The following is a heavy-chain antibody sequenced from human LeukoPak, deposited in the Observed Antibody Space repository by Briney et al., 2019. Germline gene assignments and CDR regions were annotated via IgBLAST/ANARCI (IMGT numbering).Heavy chain of an antibody. D-gene: IGHD3-3*01. CDR3: ARQLTYYDFWSGDENMGRDAFDI. J-gene: IGHJ3*02. CDR2: IGPTGSDR. V-gene: IGHV3-21*04. CDR1: GLTFSTSG. Sequence: PGGSLRLSCTASGLTFSTSGFNWVRQAPGKGLEWVASIGPTGSDRYHADSIKGRFTISGDNANNFLYLQMNSLRAEDTAVYYCARQLTYYDFWSGDENMGRDAFDIWGQGTMVTVSS.